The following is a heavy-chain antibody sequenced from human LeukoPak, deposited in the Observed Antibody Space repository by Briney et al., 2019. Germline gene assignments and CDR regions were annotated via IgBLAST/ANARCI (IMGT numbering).Heavy chain of an antibody. CDR3: ARDTYYDSSGYYSQFDY. CDR2: IYYSGST. V-gene: IGHV4-59*01. D-gene: IGHD3-22*01. CDR1: GGSISSYY. Sequence: PSETLSLTCTVSGGSISSYYWSWIRQPPGKGLEWIGYIYYSGSTNYNPSLKSRVTTSVDTSKNQFSLKLSSVTAADTAVYYCARDTYYDSSGYYSQFDYWGQGTLVTVSS. J-gene: IGHJ4*02.